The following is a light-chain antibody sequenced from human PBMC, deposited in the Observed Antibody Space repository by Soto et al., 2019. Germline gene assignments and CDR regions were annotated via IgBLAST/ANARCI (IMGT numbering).Light chain of an antibody. CDR1: SSDVGGYDY. CDR2: EVS. Sequence: QSVLTQPPSASGSPGQSVTIPCTGTSSDVGGYDYVSWYQQHPGKAPKLMIYEVSKRPSGVPDRFSGSKSGNTASLTVSGLQAEDEAAYYCSSYAASSPYVFGTGTKVT. J-gene: IGLJ1*01. CDR3: SSYAASSPYV. V-gene: IGLV2-8*01.